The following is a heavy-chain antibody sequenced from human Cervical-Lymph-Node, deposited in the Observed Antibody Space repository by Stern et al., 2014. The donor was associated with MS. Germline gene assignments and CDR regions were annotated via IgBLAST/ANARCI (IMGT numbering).Heavy chain of an antibody. J-gene: IGHJ4*02. CDR1: GFIFRSHG. D-gene: IGHD5-12*01. CDR2: IWYDGSNE. CDR3: ARGVGYSGRNYLDY. Sequence: VQLVESGGGVVQPGRSPRLSCAASGFIFRSHGMHWVRQAPGKALEWVAVIWYDGSNEYYADSVKGRFTISRDNSKNTLYLQMNSVRVDDTAVYYCARGVGYSGRNYLDYWGQGTLVTVSS. V-gene: IGHV3-33*01.